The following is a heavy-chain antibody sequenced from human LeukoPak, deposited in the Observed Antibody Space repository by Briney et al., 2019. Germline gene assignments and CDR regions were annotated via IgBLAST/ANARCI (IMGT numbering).Heavy chain of an antibody. J-gene: IGHJ3*02. CDR2: IYSGGST. CDR3: AREGHGKEEDAFDI. D-gene: IGHD1-14*01. CDR1: GFTVSSNY. V-gene: IGHV3-53*01. Sequence: GGSLRLSCAASGFTVSSNYMSWVRQAPGKGLEGVSVIYSGGSTYYADSVKGRFTISRDNSKNTLYLQMNSLRAEDTAVYYCAREGHGKEEDAFDIWGQGTMVTVSS.